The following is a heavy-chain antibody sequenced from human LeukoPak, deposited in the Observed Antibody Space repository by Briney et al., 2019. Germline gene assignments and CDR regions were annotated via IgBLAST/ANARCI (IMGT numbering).Heavy chain of an antibody. V-gene: IGHV4-34*01. D-gene: IGHD2-15*01. CDR2: INHSGST. CDR3: ARGREVVVVAATIGYYYYYGMDV. Sequence: PSETLSLTCAVYGGSFSGYYWSWIRQPPGKGLEWIGEINHSGSTNYNPSLTSRVTISVDTSKNQFSLKLSSVTAADTAVYYCARGREVVVVAATIGYYYYYGMDVWGKGTTVTVSS. CDR1: GGSFSGYY. J-gene: IGHJ6*04.